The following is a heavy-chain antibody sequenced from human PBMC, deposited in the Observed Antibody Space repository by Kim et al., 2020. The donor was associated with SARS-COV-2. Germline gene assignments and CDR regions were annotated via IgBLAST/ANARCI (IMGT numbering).Heavy chain of an antibody. V-gene: IGHV3-15*01. CDR3: VAYSKLGARHYFDY. CDR2: IRSKSGGKTK. Sequence: GGSLRLSCAVSGLSFRSSWMGWVRQAPGKGLEWLCRIRSKSGGKTKQYAAHVNGRFTIARDDSRHSLHLQMDSLKTEDTSIYYCVAYSKLGARHYFDYWG. D-gene: IGHD7-27*01. J-gene: IGHJ4*01. CDR1: GLSFRSSW.